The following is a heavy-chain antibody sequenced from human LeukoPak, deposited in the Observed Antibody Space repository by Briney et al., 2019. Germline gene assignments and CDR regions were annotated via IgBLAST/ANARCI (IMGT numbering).Heavy chain of an antibody. CDR3: AKWGDYDVLTGYYDSDY. V-gene: IGHV3-23*01. D-gene: IGHD3-9*01. J-gene: IGHJ4*02. CDR2: VSGRDTST. CDR1: GFTFSNYA. Sequence: GGSQRLSCAASGFTFSNYAMSWIRQAPGKGLEWVSAVSGRDTSTYYTDSVKGRFTISRDNSKNTLYLQMNSLSAEDTAIYYCAKWGDYDVLTGYYDSDYWGQGTLVTVSS.